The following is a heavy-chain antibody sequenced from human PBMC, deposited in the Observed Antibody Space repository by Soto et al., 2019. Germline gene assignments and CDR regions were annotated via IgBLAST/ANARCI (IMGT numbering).Heavy chain of an antibody. V-gene: IGHV6-1*01. J-gene: IGHJ3*02. Sequence: SQTLSLTCAISGDSVSSNSAAWNWIRQSPSRGLEWLGRTYYRSKWYNDYAASVKSRITINPDTSKNQFSLQLNSVTPEDTAVYYCARARRKYYYDSSGYYDAFDIWGQGTMVTVSS. CDR3: ARARRKYYYDSSGYYDAFDI. CDR1: GDSVSSNSAA. CDR2: TYYRSKWYN. D-gene: IGHD3-22*01.